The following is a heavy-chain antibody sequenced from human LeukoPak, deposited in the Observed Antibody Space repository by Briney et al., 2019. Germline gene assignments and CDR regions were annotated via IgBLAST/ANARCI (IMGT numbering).Heavy chain of an antibody. CDR3: VRDSGRPGFFWYFDL. CDR1: GYTFTKYY. J-gene: IGHJ2*01. V-gene: IGHV1-2*02. Sequence: ASVKVSCKASGYTFTKYYIHWVRQAPGQGPEWMGWINPKSGDTSYVRKFQGRVTMTRDTSSSTLYMELDSLRSDVTAVYFCVRDSGRPGFFWYFDLWGRGTPVIVSS. CDR2: INPKSGDT.